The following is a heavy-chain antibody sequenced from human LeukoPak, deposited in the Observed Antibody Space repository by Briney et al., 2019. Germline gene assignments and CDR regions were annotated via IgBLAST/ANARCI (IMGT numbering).Heavy chain of an antibody. Sequence: RPSETLSLTCAVYGGSFSGYYWSWVRQPPEKGLEWIGEINHSGSTNYNPSLKSRVPISVDTSKNQFSLKLSSVTAADTAVYYCARTFRESYYDFWSDYSTLDYWGRGTLVTVSS. CDR1: GGSFSGYY. D-gene: IGHD3-3*01. J-gene: IGHJ4*02. CDR3: ARTFRESYYDFWSDYSTLDY. CDR2: INHSGST. V-gene: IGHV4-34*01.